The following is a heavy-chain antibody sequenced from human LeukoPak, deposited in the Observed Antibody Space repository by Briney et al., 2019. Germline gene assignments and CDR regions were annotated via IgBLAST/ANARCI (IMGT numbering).Heavy chain of an antibody. CDR3: ARGHVLRYFDWLEKDAFDI. CDR1: GYTFTSYG. Sequence: ASVKVSCKASGYTFTSYGISWVRQAPGQGLEWMGWISAYNGNTNYAQKLQGRVTMTSDTSTSTAYMELRSLRSDDTAVYYCARGHVLRYFDWLEKDAFDIWGQGTMVTVSS. CDR2: ISAYNGNT. V-gene: IGHV1-18*01. D-gene: IGHD3-9*01. J-gene: IGHJ3*02.